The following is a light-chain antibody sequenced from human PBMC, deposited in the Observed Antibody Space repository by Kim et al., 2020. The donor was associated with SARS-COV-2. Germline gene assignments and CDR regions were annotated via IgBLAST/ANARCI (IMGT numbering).Light chain of an antibody. CDR1: NIGSKS. V-gene: IGLV3-21*04. J-gene: IGLJ3*02. CDR3: QVWDSSSDHRV. CDR2: YDS. Sequence: SYELTQPPSVSVAPGKWARITCGGNNIGSKSVHWYQQKPGQAPVLVIYYDSDRPSGIPERFSGSNSGNTATLTISRVEAGDEADYYCQVWDSSSDHRVFGGEPQLTFL.